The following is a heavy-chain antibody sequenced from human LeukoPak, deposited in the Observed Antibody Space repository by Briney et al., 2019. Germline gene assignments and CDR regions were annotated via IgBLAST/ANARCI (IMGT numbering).Heavy chain of an antibody. CDR2: ITGTGGST. CDR1: GFIFSDYY. CDR3: AKVRDTRDWYKDAFDI. J-gene: IGHJ3*02. Sequence: GGSLRLSCAGSGFIFSDYYMSWIRQAPGKGLEGVSAITGTGGSTYYAASVKGRFTVSRDNSKNTLYLQMSSLRAEDTAMYYCAKVRDTRDWYKDAFDIWGQGTRVTVSS. D-gene: IGHD6-19*01. V-gene: IGHV3-23*01.